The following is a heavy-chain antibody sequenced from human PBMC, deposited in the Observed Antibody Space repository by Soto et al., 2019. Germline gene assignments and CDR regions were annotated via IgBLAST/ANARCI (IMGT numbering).Heavy chain of an antibody. CDR3: ARALVVPAATLDH. CDR2: IWYDGSNK. J-gene: IGHJ4*02. Sequence: GGSLRLSCAASGFTFSSYGMHWVRQAPGKGLEWVAVIWYDGSNKYYADSVEGRFTISRDNSKNTLYLQMNSLRAEDTGVYYCARALVVPAATLDHWGQGTLVTVSS. CDR1: GFTFSSYG. V-gene: IGHV3-33*01. D-gene: IGHD2-2*01.